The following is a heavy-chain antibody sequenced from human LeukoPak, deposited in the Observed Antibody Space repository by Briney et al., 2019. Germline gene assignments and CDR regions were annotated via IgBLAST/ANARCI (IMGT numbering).Heavy chain of an antibody. Sequence: PGGSLRLSCAASGFTVSSNYMSWVRQAPGKGLEWVSVIYSGGSTYYADSVKGRFTISRDNSKNTLYLQMNSLRAEDTAAYYCAGDKGIQPDYYYYGMDVWGQGTTVTVSS. CDR1: GFTVSSNY. CDR3: AGDKGIQPDYYYYGMDV. J-gene: IGHJ6*02. CDR2: IYSGGST. D-gene: IGHD1-1*01. V-gene: IGHV3-66*02.